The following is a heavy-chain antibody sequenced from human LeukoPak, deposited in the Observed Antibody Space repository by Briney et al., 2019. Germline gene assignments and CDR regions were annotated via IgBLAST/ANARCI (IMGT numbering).Heavy chain of an antibody. CDR3: ARAGSSGWAPDYYYYMDV. J-gene: IGHJ6*03. CDR2: INSDGSST. Sequence: GGSLRLSCAASGFTFSSYWMHWVRQAPGKGLGWVSRINSDGSSTSYADSVKGRFTISRDNAKNTLYLQMNSLRAEDTAVYYCARAGSSGWAPDYYYYMDVWGKGTTVTVSS. CDR1: GFTFSSYW. D-gene: IGHD6-19*01. V-gene: IGHV3-74*01.